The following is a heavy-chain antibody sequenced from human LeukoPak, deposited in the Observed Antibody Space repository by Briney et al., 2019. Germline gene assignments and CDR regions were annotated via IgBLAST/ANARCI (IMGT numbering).Heavy chain of an antibody. CDR3: ARGGKAAAADVLDI. D-gene: IGHD6-13*01. CDR2: TSSSSSYI. Sequence: GGSLRLSCAASGFTFSSYSMNWVRQAPGKGLEWVSSTSSSSSYIYYADSVKGRFTISRDNAKNSLYLQMNSLRAEDTAVYYCARGGKAAAADVLDIWGQGTMVTVSS. J-gene: IGHJ3*02. CDR1: GFTFSSYS. V-gene: IGHV3-21*01.